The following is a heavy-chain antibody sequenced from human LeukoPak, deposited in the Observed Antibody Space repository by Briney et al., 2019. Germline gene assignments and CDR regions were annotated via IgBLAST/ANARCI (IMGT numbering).Heavy chain of an antibody. Sequence: GGSLRLSCVASGFTFSSYGMHWVRQAPGKGLEWVTVISYDGSGDKYCADSVKGRFTISRDNSKNTVYLQMNSLRAEDTAIYYCVMDMDVWGQGTTVTVSS. CDR1: GFTFSSYG. J-gene: IGHJ6*02. CDR3: VMDMDV. V-gene: IGHV3-30*03. CDR2: ISYDGSGDK.